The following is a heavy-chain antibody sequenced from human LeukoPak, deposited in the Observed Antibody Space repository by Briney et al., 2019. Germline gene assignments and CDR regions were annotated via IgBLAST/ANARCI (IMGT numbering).Heavy chain of an antibody. J-gene: IGHJ4*02. V-gene: IGHV3-23*01. CDR3: AKEAWVVAATPDSYFDS. CDR1: GFTFSSYA. CDR2: ISGSGGST. D-gene: IGHD2-15*01. Sequence: GGSLRLSCAASGFTFSSYAMSWVRQAPGKGLEWVSAISGSGGSTYCADSVKGRFTISRDNSKNTLYLQMNSLRAEDTALYYCAKEAWVVAATPDSYFDSWGQGTLVTVSS.